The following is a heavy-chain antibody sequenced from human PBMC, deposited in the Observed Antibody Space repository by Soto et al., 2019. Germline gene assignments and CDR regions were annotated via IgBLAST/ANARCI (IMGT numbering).Heavy chain of an antibody. CDR3: ATGALPNYDFWSGYSILGDV. CDR1: GYTLTELS. J-gene: IGHJ6*04. V-gene: IGHV1-24*01. Sequence: ASVKVSCKVSGYTLTELSMHWVRQAPGKGLEWMGGFDPEDGETIYAQKFQGRVTMTEDTSTDTAYMELSSLRSEDTAVYYCATGALPNYDFWSGYSILGDVWGKGTTVTVSS. D-gene: IGHD3-3*01. CDR2: FDPEDGET.